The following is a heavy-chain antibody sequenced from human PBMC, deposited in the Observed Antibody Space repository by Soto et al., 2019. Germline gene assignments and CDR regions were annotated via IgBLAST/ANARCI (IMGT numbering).Heavy chain of an antibody. J-gene: IGHJ5*02. CDR2: IIPIFGTA. V-gene: IGHV1-69*06. Sequence: QVQLVQSGAEVKKPGSSVKVSCKASGGTFSSYAISWVRQAPGQGLEWMGGIIPIFGTANYAQKFQGRVTITADKSPSTAYMELSSLRSEDTAVYYCARDLGYCSGGSCYEEGWFDPWGQGTLVTVSS. CDR1: GGTFSSYA. CDR3: ARDLGYCSGGSCYEEGWFDP. D-gene: IGHD2-15*01.